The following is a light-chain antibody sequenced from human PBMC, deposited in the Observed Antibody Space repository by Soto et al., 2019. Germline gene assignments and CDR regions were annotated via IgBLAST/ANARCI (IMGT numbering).Light chain of an antibody. J-gene: IGKJ1*01. Sequence: EVVMTQSPATLSVSPGERATLSCRASQSVGSDLAWYQQKPGQPPRLLIYRASTRATGGPDRFSGSGSGTEFTSAISGLQSEGLAMSFCQLSHRWLAWAVGQGTKFELK. V-gene: IGKV3-15*01. CDR1: QSVGSD. CDR3: QLSHRWLAWA. CDR2: RAS.